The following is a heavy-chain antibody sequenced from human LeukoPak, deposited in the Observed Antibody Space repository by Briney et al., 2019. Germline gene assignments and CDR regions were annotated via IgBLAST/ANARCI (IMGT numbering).Heavy chain of an antibody. J-gene: IGHJ6*03. CDR3: ARAGYCSGGSCSLYYYYYMDV. CDR1: GFTFSSYT. V-gene: IGHV3-21*01. D-gene: IGHD2-15*01. Sequence: GGSLRLSCAASGFTFSSYTLNWVRQAPGKGLGWVSSISSSSSYIYYADSVKGRFTISRDDAKNSLYLQMNSLRAEDTAVYYCARAGYCSGGSCSLYYYYYMDVWGKGTTVTVSS. CDR2: ISSSSSYI.